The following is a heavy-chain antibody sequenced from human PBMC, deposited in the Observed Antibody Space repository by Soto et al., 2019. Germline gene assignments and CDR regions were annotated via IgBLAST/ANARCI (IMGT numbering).Heavy chain of an antibody. Sequence: ESGGGVVQPGRSLRLSCAASGFTFSSYGMHWVRQAPGKGLEWVAVIWYDGSNKYYADSVKGRFTISRDNSKNTLYLQMNSLRAEDTAVYYCARPGLGAGTWYFDYWGQGTLVTVSS. CDR2: IWYDGSNK. V-gene: IGHV3-33*01. J-gene: IGHJ4*02. CDR3: ARPGLGAGTWYFDY. CDR1: GFTFSSYG. D-gene: IGHD3-16*01.